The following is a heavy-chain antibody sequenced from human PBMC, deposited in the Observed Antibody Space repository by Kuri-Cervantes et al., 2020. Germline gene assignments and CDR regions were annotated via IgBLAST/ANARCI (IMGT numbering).Heavy chain of an antibody. D-gene: IGHD2-8*01. CDR3: ARERYGTIWYFDL. CDR2: IKQDGSEK. V-gene: IGHV3-7*01. J-gene: IGHJ2*01. CDR1: GFTFSSYS. Sequence: GGSLRLSCAASGFTFSSYSMNWVRQAPGKGLEWVANIKQDGSEKYYVDSVKGRFTISRDNAKNSLYLQMNSLRAEDTAVYYCARERYGTIWYFDLWGRGTLVTVSS.